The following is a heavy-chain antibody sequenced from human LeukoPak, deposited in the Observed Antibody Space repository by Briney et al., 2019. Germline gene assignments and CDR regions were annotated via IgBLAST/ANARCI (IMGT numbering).Heavy chain of an antibody. CDR3: ARDLGTATPLDP. CDR2: IASDGTDT. CDR1: GFTFSNYW. V-gene: IGHV3-74*01. Sequence: GGSLRLSCAASGFTFSNYWMHWVRQAPGKGPVWVSRIASDGTDTGYAASVKGRFTMSRDNAKNTVYLQMNSLSAEDTGVYYCARDLGTATPLDPWGQGTLVSVSS. J-gene: IGHJ5*02. D-gene: IGHD1-1*01.